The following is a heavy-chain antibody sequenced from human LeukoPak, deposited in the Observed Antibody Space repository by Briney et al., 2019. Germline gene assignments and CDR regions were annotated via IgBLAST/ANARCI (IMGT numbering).Heavy chain of an antibody. CDR3: ARRGYSYGFDY. D-gene: IGHD5-18*01. Sequence: PSETLSLTCAVYGGSFSGYYWSWIRQPPGKGLEWIGEINHSGSTNYNPSLKSRVTISVDTSKNQFSLKLSSVTAADTAVYYCARRGYSYGFDYWGQGTLVTVSS. J-gene: IGHJ4*02. CDR2: INHSGST. V-gene: IGHV4-34*01. CDR1: GGSFSGYY.